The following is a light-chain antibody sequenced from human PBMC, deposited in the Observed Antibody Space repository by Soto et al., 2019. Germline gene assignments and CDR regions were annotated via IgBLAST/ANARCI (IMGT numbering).Light chain of an antibody. CDR3: QQTYSTTWT. Sequence: DIQMTQSPSSLSASVGDRVTITCRASQSIDSYLNWYHQKPGKAPKLLIYAASNLHSGVPSRFSGSGSGTDFTLTTSSLQPGDFATYYCQQTYSTTWTFAQGTKVDIX. CDR2: AAS. CDR1: QSIDSY. J-gene: IGKJ1*01. V-gene: IGKV1-39*01.